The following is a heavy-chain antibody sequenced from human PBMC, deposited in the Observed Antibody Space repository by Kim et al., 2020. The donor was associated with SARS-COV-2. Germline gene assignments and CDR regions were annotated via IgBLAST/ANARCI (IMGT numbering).Heavy chain of an antibody. CDR1: GFTFSSYD. V-gene: IGHV3-13*04. Sequence: GGSLRLSCAASGFTFSSYDMHWVRQAPGKGLEWVSTIGTAGDTYYPGSVKGRFTISRENAKNSLYLQMNSLRAGDTAVYYCARGVSGSYFPAYYHYGMDVWGQGTTVTVSS. CDR3: ARGVSGSYFPAYYHYGMDV. J-gene: IGHJ6*02. CDR2: IGTAGDT. D-gene: IGHD1-26*01.